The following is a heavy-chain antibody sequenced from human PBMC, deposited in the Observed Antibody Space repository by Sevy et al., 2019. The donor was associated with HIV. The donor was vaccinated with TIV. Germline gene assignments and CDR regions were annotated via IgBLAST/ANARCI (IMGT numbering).Heavy chain of an antibody. CDR3: ARGAAHSSSWYMDWFDP. CDR1: GFTFSSYS. Sequence: GGSLRLSCAASGFTFSSYSMNWVRQAPGKGLEWVSYISSSSSTIYYAHSVKGRFTISRDSAKNSLYLQMNSLRDEDTAVYYCARGAAHSSSWYMDWFDPWGQGTLVTVSS. V-gene: IGHV3-48*02. D-gene: IGHD6-13*01. J-gene: IGHJ5*02. CDR2: ISSSSSTI.